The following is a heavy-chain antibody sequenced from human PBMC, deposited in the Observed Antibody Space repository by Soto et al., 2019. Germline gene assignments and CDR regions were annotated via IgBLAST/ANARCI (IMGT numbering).Heavy chain of an antibody. CDR2: INDSGST. CDR3: ARHFSGSGPFRVDP. V-gene: IGHV4-59*08. Sequence: PSETLSLTCTVSGGSIIRYYWSWIRQPPGKGLEWIGDINDSGSTNYNPSLKSRVTISVDTSKNQFSLKLTSVTAADTAVYYCARHFSGSGPFRVDPWGQGTLVTVSS. D-gene: IGHD3-10*01. J-gene: IGHJ5*02. CDR1: GGSIIRYY.